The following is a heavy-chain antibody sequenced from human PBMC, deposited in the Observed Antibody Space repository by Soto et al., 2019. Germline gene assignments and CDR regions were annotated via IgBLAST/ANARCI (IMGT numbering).Heavy chain of an antibody. CDR1: GFTFSSYG. J-gene: IGHJ4*02. D-gene: IGHD6-19*01. CDR2: IWYDGSNK. V-gene: IGHV3-33*01. CDR3: ERVSGSGWKDLDY. Sequence: ESGGGVVQPGRSLRLSCAASGFTFSSYGMHWVRQAPGKGLEWVAVIWYDGSNKYYADSVKGRFTISRDNSKNTLYLQMNSLKAEDTAVYYCERVSGSGWKDLDYWGQGTLVTVSS.